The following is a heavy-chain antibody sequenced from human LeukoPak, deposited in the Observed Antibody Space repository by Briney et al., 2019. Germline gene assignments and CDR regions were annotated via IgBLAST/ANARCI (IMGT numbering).Heavy chain of an antibody. CDR1: GYTLTELS. CDR2: FDPEDGET. Sequence: ASVKVSCKVSGYTLTELSMHWVRQAPGKGLEWMGGFDPEDGETIYAQKFQGRVTITADKSTSTAYMELSSLRSEDTAVYYCARPTGRDDFWSGYYDYWGQGTLVTVSS. CDR3: ARPTGRDDFWSGYYDY. V-gene: IGHV1-24*01. J-gene: IGHJ4*02. D-gene: IGHD3-3*01.